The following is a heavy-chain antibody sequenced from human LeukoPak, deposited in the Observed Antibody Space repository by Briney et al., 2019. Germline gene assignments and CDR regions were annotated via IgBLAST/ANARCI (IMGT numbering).Heavy chain of an antibody. J-gene: IGHJ4*02. CDR1: GVSISSNSQY. D-gene: IGHD5/OR15-5a*01. CDR3: ARNPGTSTLDY. CDR2: ISYSGST. Sequence: PSETLSLTCTVSGVSISSNSQYWAWIRQPPGKGLEWLGTISYSGSTHYNPSLKSRVTISLDTTKNQFSLKLSSMTAADTAVYYCARNPGTSTLDYWGQGTLVTVSS. V-gene: IGHV4-39*01.